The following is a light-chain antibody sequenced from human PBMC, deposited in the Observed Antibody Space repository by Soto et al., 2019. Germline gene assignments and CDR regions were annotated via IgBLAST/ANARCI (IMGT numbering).Light chain of an antibody. CDR2: EAS. J-gene: IGKJ5*01. CDR3: QHYDHLPIT. V-gene: IGKV1-6*01. Sequence: AILMTQSPSSLSASVGDRVTITCRASQGIRNDLAWYQQKPGKAPKLLIYEASTLQSGVPSRFSGSYSGTDFTLTIGSLQPEDVATYYCQHYDHLPITFGQGTRLEIK. CDR1: QGIRND.